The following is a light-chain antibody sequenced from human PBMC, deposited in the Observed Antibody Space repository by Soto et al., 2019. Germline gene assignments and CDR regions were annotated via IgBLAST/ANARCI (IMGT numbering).Light chain of an antibody. J-gene: IGLJ1*01. CDR2: EVS. CDR1: SSDVGGYNY. V-gene: IGLV2-14*01. Sequence: LTQPASVSGSPGQSITISCTGTSSDVGGYNYVSWYQQHPGKAPKLMIYEVSNRPSGVSNRFSGSKSGNTASLTISGLQAEDEADYYCSSYTSSNTLYVFGTGTKVTVL. CDR3: SSYTSSNTLYV.